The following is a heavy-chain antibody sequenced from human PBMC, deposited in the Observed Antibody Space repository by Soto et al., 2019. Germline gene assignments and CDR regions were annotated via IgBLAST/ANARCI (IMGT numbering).Heavy chain of an antibody. V-gene: IGHV3-33*01. CDR1: GFTFSSYG. CDR2: IWYDGSNK. CDR3: ARGIVGRDGIDV. Sequence: QVQLVESGGGVVQPGRSLRLSCAASGFTFSSYGMHWVRQAPGKGLEWVAVIWYDGSNKYYADSVKGRFTISRDNSKNTRYLRMNSMRAEDTAVYYCARGIVGRDGIDVWGQGTTVTVSS. D-gene: IGHD1-26*01. J-gene: IGHJ6*02.